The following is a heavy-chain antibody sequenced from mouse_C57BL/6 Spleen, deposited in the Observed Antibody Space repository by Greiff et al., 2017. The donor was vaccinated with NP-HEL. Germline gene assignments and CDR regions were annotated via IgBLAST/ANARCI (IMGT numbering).Heavy chain of an antibody. V-gene: IGHV1-69*01. CDR1: GYTFTSYW. Sequence: QVQLQQPGAELVMPGASVKLSCKASGYTFTSYWMHWVKQRPGQGLEWIGEIDPSDSYTNYNQKFKGKSTLTVDKSSSTAYMQLSSLTSEDSAVYYCARGDSTMGDYWGQGTTLTVSS. J-gene: IGHJ2*01. D-gene: IGHD2-1*01. CDR3: ARGDSTMGDY. CDR2: IDPSDSYT.